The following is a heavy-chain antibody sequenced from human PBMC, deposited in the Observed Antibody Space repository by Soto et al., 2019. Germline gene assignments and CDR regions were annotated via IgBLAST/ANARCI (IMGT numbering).Heavy chain of an antibody. CDR2: MNPNSGNT. Sequence: ASVKVSCKASGYTFTSYDINWVRQATGQGLEWMGWMNPNSGNTGYAQKFQGRVTMTRNTSISTAYMELSSLRSEDTAVYYCARPRGDYGSGSYDYWGQGTLVTSPQ. J-gene: IGHJ4*02. V-gene: IGHV1-8*01. D-gene: IGHD6-19*01. CDR3: ARPRGDYGSGSYDY. CDR1: GYTFTSYD.